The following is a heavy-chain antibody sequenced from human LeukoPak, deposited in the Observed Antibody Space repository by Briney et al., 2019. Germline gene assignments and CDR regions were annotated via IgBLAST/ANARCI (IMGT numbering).Heavy chain of an antibody. D-gene: IGHD6-19*01. CDR2: IYYSGST. Sequence: SETLSLTCTVSGGSISSSSYYWGWIRQPPGKGLEWIGSIYYSGSTYYNPSLKTRVTISVDTSKNQFSLKLSSVTAADTAVYYCASLRYSSGWYETGWFDPWGQGTLVTVSS. CDR3: ASLRYSSGWYETGWFDP. J-gene: IGHJ5*02. CDR1: GGSISSSSYY. V-gene: IGHV4-39*01.